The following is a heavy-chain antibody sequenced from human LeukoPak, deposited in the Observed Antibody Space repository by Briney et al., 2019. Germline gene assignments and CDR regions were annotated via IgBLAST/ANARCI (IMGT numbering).Heavy chain of an antibody. CDR1: GFTFSNAW. D-gene: IGHD3-3*01. CDR2: IKSKTDGGTT. Sequence: GGSLRLSCAASGFTFSNAWMSWVRQAPGKGLEWVGRIKSKTDGGTTDYAAPAKGRFTISRDDSKNTLYLQMNSLKTEDTAVYYCSPTILGVVIIVYWGQGTLVTVSS. J-gene: IGHJ4*02. V-gene: IGHV3-15*01. CDR3: SPTILGVVIIVY.